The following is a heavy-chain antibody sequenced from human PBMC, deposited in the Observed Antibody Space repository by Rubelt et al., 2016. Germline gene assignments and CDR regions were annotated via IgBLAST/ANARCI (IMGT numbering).Heavy chain of an antibody. CDR2: ISAYNGNT. CDR1: GYTFTSYG. Sequence: QVQLVQSGAELKKPGASVKVSCKASGYTFTSYGISWVRQAPGPGLEWMGWISAYNGNTNYAQKLQGRVTMTTDTSTSTAYMELRSLRSDDTAMYFCARGYCSSANCLFNWFDPWGQGTLVTVSS. CDR3: ARGYCSSANCLFNWFDP. D-gene: IGHD2-2*01. V-gene: IGHV1-18*01. J-gene: IGHJ5*02.